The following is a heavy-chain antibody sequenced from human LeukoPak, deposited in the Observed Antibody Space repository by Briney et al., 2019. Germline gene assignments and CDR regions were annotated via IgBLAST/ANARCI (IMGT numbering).Heavy chain of an antibody. V-gene: IGHV1-46*01. J-gene: IGHJ4*02. CDR1: GYTFTSYY. CDR2: INPSGGST. CDR3: ARSPDILTGENFDY. D-gene: IGHD3-9*01. Sequence: ASVTVSCKASGYTFTSYYMHWVRQAPGQGLEWMGIINPSGGSTSYAQKFQGRVTMTRDMSTSTVYMELSSLRSDDTAVFYCARSPDILTGENFDYWGQGTLVTVSS.